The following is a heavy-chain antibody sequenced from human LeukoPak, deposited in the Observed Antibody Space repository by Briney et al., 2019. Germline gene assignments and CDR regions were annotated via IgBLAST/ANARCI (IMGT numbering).Heavy chain of an antibody. CDR2: IYYSGST. CDR1: GGSISSYY. V-gene: IGHV4-59*01. J-gene: IGHJ1*01. D-gene: IGHD6-13*01. CDR3: ARAAAAAPAEYFQH. Sequence: SETLSLTCTVSGGSISSYYWSWIRQPPGKGLEWIGNIYYSGSTNYNPSLKSRVTILVDTSKNQFSLKLSSVAAADTAVYYCARAAAAAPAEYFQHWGQGTLVSVSS.